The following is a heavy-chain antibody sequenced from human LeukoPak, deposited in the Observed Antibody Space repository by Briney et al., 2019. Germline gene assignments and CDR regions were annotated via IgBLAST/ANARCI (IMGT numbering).Heavy chain of an antibody. CDR1: GFTFNDYA. D-gene: IGHD6-19*01. CDR2: ISWHSGSI. J-gene: IGHJ4*02. V-gene: IGHV3-9*01. Sequence: GGSLRLSCAASGFTFNDYAMHWVRQAPGKGLEWVSGISWHSGSIAYADSVKGRFTISRDNAKSSLYLQMNSLIAEDTALYYCASGRGSGWYDYWGQGTLVTVSS. CDR3: ASGRGSGWYDY.